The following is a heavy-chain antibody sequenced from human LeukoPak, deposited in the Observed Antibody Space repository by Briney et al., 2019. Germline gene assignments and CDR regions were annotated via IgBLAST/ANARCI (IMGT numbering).Heavy chain of an antibody. D-gene: IGHD3-10*01. CDR3: ARPAKYYYGSGSYYTNWFDP. Sequence: TPSETLSLTCAVYGGSFSGYYWSWIRQPPGKGLEWIGEINHSGSTNYNPSLKSRVTISVDTSKNQFSLKLSSVTAADTAVYYCARPAKYYYGSGSYYTNWFDPWGQGTLVTVSS. V-gene: IGHV4-34*01. CDR1: GGSFSGYY. J-gene: IGHJ5*02. CDR2: INHSGST.